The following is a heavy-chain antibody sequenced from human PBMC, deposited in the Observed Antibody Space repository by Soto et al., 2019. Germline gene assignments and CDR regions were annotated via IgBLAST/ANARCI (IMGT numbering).Heavy chain of an antibody. V-gene: IGHV3-30*18. D-gene: IGHD3-22*01. Sequence: PGGSLRLSCAASGFTFSSYGMHWVRQAPGKGLEWVAVISYDGSNKYYADSVKGRFTISRDNSKNTLYLQMNSLRAEDTAVYYCAKEKVRSGYYDSSDYYYYFDYWGQGTLVTVSS. CDR3: AKEKVRSGYYDSSDYYYYFDY. J-gene: IGHJ4*02. CDR1: GFTFSSYG. CDR2: ISYDGSNK.